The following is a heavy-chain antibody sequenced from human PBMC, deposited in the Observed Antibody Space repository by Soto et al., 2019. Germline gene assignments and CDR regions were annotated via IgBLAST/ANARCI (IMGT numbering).Heavy chain of an antibody. Sequence: PSETLSLTCTVSGGSISSYYWSWIRQPPGKGLEWIGYIYYSGSTNYNPSLKSRVTISVDTSKNQFSLKLSSVTAADTAVYYCMETLTPMDVWGQGTTVTVSS. J-gene: IGHJ6*02. CDR3: METLTPMDV. CDR1: GGSISSYY. CDR2: IYYSGST. D-gene: IGHD4-17*01. V-gene: IGHV4-59*01.